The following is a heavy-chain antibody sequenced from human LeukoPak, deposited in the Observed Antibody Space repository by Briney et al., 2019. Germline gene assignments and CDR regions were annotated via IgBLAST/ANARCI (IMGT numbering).Heavy chain of an antibody. CDR1: GGSISSGDYY. D-gene: IGHD4-17*01. V-gene: IGHV4-30-4*01. J-gene: IGHJ5*02. CDR3: AREREYGATNWFDP. CDR2: IYYSGST. Sequence: PSETLSLTCTVSGGSISSGDYYWSWIRQPPGKGLEWIGYIYYSGSTYYNPSLKSRVTISVDTSKNQFSLKLSSVTAADTAVYYCAREREYGATNWFDPWGQGTLVTVSS.